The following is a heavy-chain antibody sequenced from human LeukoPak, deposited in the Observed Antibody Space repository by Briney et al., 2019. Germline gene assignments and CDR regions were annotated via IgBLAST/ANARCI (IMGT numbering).Heavy chain of an antibody. J-gene: IGHJ3*02. Sequence: SGTLSLTCAVTGDSVSSNNYYWGWIRQPPGKGLGWIGSIHYTGTTYYNPSLKSRVTMSVDTSKNQFSLKLSSVTAADTAAYYCARDQGHWGSRRDAFDIWGQGTMVTVSS. CDR3: ARDQGHWGSRRDAFDI. CDR2: IHYTGTT. D-gene: IGHD7-27*01. V-gene: IGHV4-39*07. CDR1: GDSVSSNNYY.